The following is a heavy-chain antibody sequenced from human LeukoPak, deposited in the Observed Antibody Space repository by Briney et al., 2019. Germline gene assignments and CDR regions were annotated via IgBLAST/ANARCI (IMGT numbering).Heavy chain of an antibody. J-gene: IGHJ4*02. CDR2: IIPIFGTA. CDR3: ARDYYLTKLRFLEWLDY. V-gene: IGHV1-69*06. CDR1: GGTFSSYA. D-gene: IGHD3-3*01. Sequence: SVKVSCKASGGTFSSYAISWVRQAPGQGLEWMGGIIPIFGTANYAQKFRGRVTITADKSTRTAYMELSSLRSEDTAVYYCARDYYLTKLRFLEWLDYWGQGTLVTVSS.